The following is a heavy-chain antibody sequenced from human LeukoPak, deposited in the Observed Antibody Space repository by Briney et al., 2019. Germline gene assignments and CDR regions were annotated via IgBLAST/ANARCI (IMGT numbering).Heavy chain of an antibody. CDR3: ARDRTVAPAGHFDY. D-gene: IGHD4-23*01. V-gene: IGHV1-18*01. J-gene: IGHJ4*02. Sequence: ASVKVSCEASGYTFTSYGISWVRQAPGQGLEWMGWISAYNGNTNYAQKLQGRVTMTTDTSTSTAYMELRSLRSDDTAVYYCARDRTVAPAGHFDYWGQGTLVTVSS. CDR1: GYTFTSYG. CDR2: ISAYNGNT.